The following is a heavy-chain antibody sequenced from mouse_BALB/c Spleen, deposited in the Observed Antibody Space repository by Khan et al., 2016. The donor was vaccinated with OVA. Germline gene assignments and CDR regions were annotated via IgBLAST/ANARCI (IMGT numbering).Heavy chain of an antibody. CDR2: INPSNGGT. CDR3: TRSGYGAFAY. Sequence: QIQLVQSGAELVKPGASVRLSCKASGYTFTSYYLYWVKQRPGQGLEWIGDINPSNGGTNFNEKFKTKAILTVDKSSRTAYMQLSSLTSEDSAVXYCTRSGYGAFAYWGQGTLVTVSA. J-gene: IGHJ3*01. CDR1: GYTFTSYY. V-gene: IGHV1S81*02. D-gene: IGHD1-1*02.